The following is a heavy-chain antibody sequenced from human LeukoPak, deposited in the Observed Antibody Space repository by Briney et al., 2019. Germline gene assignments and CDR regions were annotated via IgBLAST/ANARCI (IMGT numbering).Heavy chain of an antibody. V-gene: IGHV4-59*01. Sequence: SETLSLTCTVSGGSISSYYWSWIRQPPGKGLESIGYIYYSGSTNYNPSLKSRVTISVDTSKNQFSLKLSSVTAADTAVYYCARDIGSSAPNWGQGTLVTVSS. CDR1: GGSISSYY. D-gene: IGHD6-6*01. CDR3: ARDIGSSAPN. CDR2: IYYSGST. J-gene: IGHJ4*02.